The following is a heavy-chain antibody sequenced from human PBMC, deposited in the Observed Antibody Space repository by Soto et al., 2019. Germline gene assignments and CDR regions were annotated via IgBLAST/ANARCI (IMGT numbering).Heavy chain of an antibody. J-gene: IGHJ4*02. CDR2: LYHTGNT. CDR3: ARFRGTAILDY. V-gene: IGHV4-30-2*01. CDR1: GGSISSGGYS. Sequence: PSETLSLTCAVSGGSISSGGYSWSWIRQPPGKALEWIAYLYHTGNTYYHPSLESRVTMSVDTSKNQFSLKLTSVTAADTAVYYCARFRGTAILDYWGQGALVTVS. D-gene: IGHD2-21*02.